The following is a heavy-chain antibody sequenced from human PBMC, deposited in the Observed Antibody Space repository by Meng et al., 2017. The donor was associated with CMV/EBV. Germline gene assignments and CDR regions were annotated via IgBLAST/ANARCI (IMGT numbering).Heavy chain of an antibody. D-gene: IGHD5-18*01. CDR2: IDTGATRT. J-gene: IGHJ5*02. CDR3: AKDLSFGYSSGVFDP. Sequence: GESLKISCAASGFSFSNFAMTWVRQAPGKGLEWVSVIDTGATRTYYADSVKRRFIVTREDFKNTLFLQMNSLRAEDTAVYYCAKDLSFGYSSGVFDPWGQGTLVTVSS. V-gene: IGHV3-23*03. CDR1: GFSFSNFA.